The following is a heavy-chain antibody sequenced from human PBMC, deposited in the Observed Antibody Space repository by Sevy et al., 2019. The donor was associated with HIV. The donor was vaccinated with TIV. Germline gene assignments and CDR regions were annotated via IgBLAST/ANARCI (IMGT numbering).Heavy chain of an antibody. CDR1: GFPFSDYQ. CDR3: ASLIEEDYTRLFDF. Sequence: GGSLRLSCAVSGFPFSDYQMHWVRQAPGKGLEWLAVISNDGSKTYYADSVKGRFTFSRDNSKNTLYLHMNSLRAEDTALYYCASLIEEDYTRLFDFWGQGILVTVSS. J-gene: IGHJ4*02. CDR2: ISNDGSKT. D-gene: IGHD3-3*01. V-gene: IGHV3-30*03.